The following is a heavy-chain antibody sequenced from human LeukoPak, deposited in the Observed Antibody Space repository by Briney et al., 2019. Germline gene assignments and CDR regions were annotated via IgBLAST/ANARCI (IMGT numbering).Heavy chain of an antibody. CDR3: ASGPVNCTNGVCYRGNWFDP. D-gene: IGHD2-8*01. V-gene: IGHV4-59*01. CDR1: GGSISSYY. J-gene: IGHJ5*02. CDR2: IYYSGST. Sequence: SETLSLTCTVSGGSISSYYWSWIRQPPGKGLEWIGYIYYSGSTNYNPSLKSRVTISVDTSKNQFSLKLSSVTAADTAVYYCASGPVNCTNGVCYRGNWFDPWGQGTLVTVSS.